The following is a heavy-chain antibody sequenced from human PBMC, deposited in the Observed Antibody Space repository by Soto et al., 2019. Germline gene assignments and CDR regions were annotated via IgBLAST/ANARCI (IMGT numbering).Heavy chain of an antibody. V-gene: IGHV1-8*01. Sequence: ASAKVSCKASGYTFTSYDINWVRQATGQGLEWMGWMNPNSGNTGYAQKFQGRVTMTRNTSISTAYMELSSLRSEDTAVYYCAREIAEAWSVIDIWGQGTMVTVSS. CDR2: MNPNSGNT. CDR3: AREIAEAWSVIDI. J-gene: IGHJ3*02. D-gene: IGHD6-13*01. CDR1: GYTFTSYD.